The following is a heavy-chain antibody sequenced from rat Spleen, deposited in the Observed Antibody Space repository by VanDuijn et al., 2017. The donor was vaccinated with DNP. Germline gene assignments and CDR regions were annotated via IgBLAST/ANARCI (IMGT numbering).Heavy chain of an antibody. V-gene: IGHV2-1*01. CDR3: ARSQGYYYDGSYYPFAY. J-gene: IGHJ3*01. Sequence: QMQLKESGPGLVQPSQTLSLTCTVSGFSVTSNSVHWVRQPPGKGLEWVGVIWSDGSTDYNSALKFRLSISRDTSKSQVFLKMDSVQTEDTAMYFCARSQGYYYDGSYYPFAYWGQGILVTVSS. CDR2: IWSDGST. CDR1: GFSVTSNS. D-gene: IGHD1-12*02.